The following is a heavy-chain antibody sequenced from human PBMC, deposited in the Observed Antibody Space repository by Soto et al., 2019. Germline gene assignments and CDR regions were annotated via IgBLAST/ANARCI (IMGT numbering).Heavy chain of an antibody. CDR3: AKSTTAAPFDY. J-gene: IGHJ4*02. D-gene: IGHD4-17*01. CDR2: ISYDGSNK. CDR1: GFTFSGYG. V-gene: IGHV3-30*18. Sequence: QVQLVESGGGVVQPGRSLRLSCAASGFTFSGYGMHWVRHAPGKGLEWVAVISYDGSNKYYADSVKGRFTISRDNSKNTLYLQMNSLRAEHTAVYYSAKSTTAAPFDYWGQGTLVTVSS.